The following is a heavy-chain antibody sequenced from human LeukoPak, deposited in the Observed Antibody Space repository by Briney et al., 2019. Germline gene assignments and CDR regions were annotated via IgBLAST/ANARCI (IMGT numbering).Heavy chain of an antibody. D-gene: IGHD3-10*02. Sequence: GGSLRLSCAASRFTFSSYDMNWVRQAPGKGLEWVSYISSSGSTIHYADSVKGRFTISRDNAKNSLYLQMDSLRAEDTAVYYCARGVRPDAYDVWGQGTMVTVSS. CDR3: ARGVRPDAYDV. CDR1: RFTFSSYD. J-gene: IGHJ3*01. V-gene: IGHV3-48*03. CDR2: ISSSGSTI.